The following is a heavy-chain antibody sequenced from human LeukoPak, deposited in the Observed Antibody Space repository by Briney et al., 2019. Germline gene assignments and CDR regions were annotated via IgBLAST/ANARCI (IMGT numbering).Heavy chain of an antibody. CDR3: ATWRDIEVASTKAFDI. CDR2: IYPGDSNT. V-gene: IGHV5-51*01. J-gene: IGHJ3*02. CDR1: GLSFTSYW. D-gene: IGHD6-19*01. Sequence: GESVKIFCKGSGLSFTSYWIGWVRQMPGKGLERMGIIYPGDSNTRYSPSFQGQVTISADKSISTAFLQWSRLRASDSAIYYCATWRDIEVASTKAFDIWGPGTTVTVSS.